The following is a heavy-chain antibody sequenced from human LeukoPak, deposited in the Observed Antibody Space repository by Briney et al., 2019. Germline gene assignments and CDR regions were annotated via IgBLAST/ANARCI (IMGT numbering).Heavy chain of an antibody. CDR2: VYYSGST. Sequence: SETLSLICTVSGGSISSSSYSWGWIRQPPGKGLEWIGSVYYSGSTYYNPSLKSRVTISVDTSKNQFSLKLSSVTAADTAVYYCAEWEPLRSFDYWGQGTLVTVSS. D-gene: IGHD1-26*01. J-gene: IGHJ4*02. CDR1: GGSISSSSYS. CDR3: AEWEPLRSFDY. V-gene: IGHV4-39*01.